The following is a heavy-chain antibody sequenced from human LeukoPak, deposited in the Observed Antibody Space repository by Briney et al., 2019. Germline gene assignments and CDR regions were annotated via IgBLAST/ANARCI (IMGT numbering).Heavy chain of an antibody. CDR3: ARLPLYYYDSSGPQDY. D-gene: IGHD3-22*01. J-gene: IGHJ4*02. Sequence: ASVKVSCKASGYTFTSYGISWVRQAPGQGLEWMGWISAYNGNTNYAQKLQGRVTMTTDTFTSTAYMELRSLRSDDTAVYYCARLPLYYYDSSGPQDYWGQGTLVTVSS. CDR1: GYTFTSYG. V-gene: IGHV1-18*01. CDR2: ISAYNGNT.